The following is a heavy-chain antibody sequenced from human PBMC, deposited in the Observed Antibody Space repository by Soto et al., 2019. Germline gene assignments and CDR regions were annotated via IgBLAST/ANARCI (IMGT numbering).Heavy chain of an antibody. J-gene: IGHJ4*02. CDR1: GYSFTSHW. CDR2: IFPGESDT. D-gene: IGHD2-15*01. CDR3: ARSPSGLLAFDY. V-gene: IGHV5-51*01. Sequence: PVESLKISCNGSGYSFTSHWIGWVRQMPGKGLECMGIIFPGESDTRYSPSFQGQVTISADKSTNTAYLQWSSLKASDTAVYYCARSPSGLLAFDYWGQGTLVTVSS.